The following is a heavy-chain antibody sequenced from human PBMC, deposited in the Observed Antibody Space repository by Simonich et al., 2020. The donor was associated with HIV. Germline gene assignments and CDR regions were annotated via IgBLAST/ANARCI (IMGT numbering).Heavy chain of an antibody. CDR1: GGSFSGNY. D-gene: IGHD3-3*01. CDR2: INHSGST. Sequence: QVQLQQWGAGLLKPSETLSLTCAVYGGSFSGNYWSWIRQPPGKGLEWIGEINHSGSTNYNPSLNGRVTISVDTSKNQLSLKLSSVTAADTAVYYCARVLQFLYAFDIWGQGTMVTVSS. CDR3: ARVLQFLYAFDI. J-gene: IGHJ3*02. V-gene: IGHV4-34*01.